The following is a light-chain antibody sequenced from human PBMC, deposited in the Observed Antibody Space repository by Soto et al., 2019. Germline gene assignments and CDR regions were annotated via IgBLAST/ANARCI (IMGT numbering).Light chain of an antibody. CDR1: QSVGRAY. V-gene: IGKV3-20*01. J-gene: IGKJ5*01. CDR2: DAS. Sequence: EIVLTQSPGTLSLSPGDRATPSCRARQSVGRAYLAWFQQKPGQAPRLLIHDASRRVTGMQDRFSGSGSGTDFTLTIRRLEPEEFAVYYCQQYAASPITFGQGTRLEI. CDR3: QQYAASPIT.